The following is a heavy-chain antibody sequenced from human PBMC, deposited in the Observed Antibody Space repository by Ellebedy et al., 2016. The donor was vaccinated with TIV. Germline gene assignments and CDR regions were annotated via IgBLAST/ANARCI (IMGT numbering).Heavy chain of an antibody. CDR2: ITNTGSTI. CDR1: GFTFSDYF. J-gene: IGHJ6*02. V-gene: IGHV3-11*01. D-gene: IGHD3-9*01. CDR3: GRAREPGYFAYYYYGMDV. Sequence: PGGSLRLSCAGSGFTFSDYFMTWVRQAPGKGLEWVSYITNTGSTIYYADSVKGRFTVARDNAKNSLYLQMNSLRAEDTAVYYCGRAREPGYFAYYYYGMDVWGQGTTVTVSS.